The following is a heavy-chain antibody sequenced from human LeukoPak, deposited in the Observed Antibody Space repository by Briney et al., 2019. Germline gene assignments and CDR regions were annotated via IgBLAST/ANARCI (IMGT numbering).Heavy chain of an antibody. CDR1: GYTFTGYY. Sequence: ASVKVSCKASGYTFTGYYIHWVRQAPGQGLEWMGWINPNSGGTNYAQKFQGRVTMTRDTSISTAHMELSRLRSDDTAVYYCARALFGVDPAEYYFDYWGQGTLVTVSS. J-gene: IGHJ4*02. D-gene: IGHD3-3*01. V-gene: IGHV1-2*02. CDR2: INPNSGGT. CDR3: ARALFGVDPAEYYFDY.